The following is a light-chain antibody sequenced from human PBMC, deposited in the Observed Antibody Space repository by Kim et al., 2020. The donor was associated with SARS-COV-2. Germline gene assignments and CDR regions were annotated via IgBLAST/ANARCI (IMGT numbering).Light chain of an antibody. J-gene: IGKJ2*01. CDR3: QQYGTTQGT. V-gene: IGKV3-20*01. Sequence: LCPGARVTLPCRASQRVSGTYLAWYQQKPGQAPRLLIYGASSRATGIPDRFSGSGSGTDFTLTITRLEPEDFAVYYCQQYGTTQGTFGQGTKLEI. CDR2: GAS. CDR1: QRVSGTY.